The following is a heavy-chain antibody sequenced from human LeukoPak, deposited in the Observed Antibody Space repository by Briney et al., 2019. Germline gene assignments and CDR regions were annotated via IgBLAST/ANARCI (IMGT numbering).Heavy chain of an antibody. D-gene: IGHD6-25*01. Sequence: SETLSLTCTVSGGSISSSSYNWGWIRQSPGKGLEWIGTIDNSGSTYYNPSLKSRVTISVDTSKDQFSLKLTSVTAADTAVYYCARPPGIAAAWFYPWGQGTLVTVSS. CDR3: ARPPGIAAAWFYP. J-gene: IGHJ5*02. V-gene: IGHV4-39*01. CDR1: GGSISSSSYN. CDR2: IDNSGST.